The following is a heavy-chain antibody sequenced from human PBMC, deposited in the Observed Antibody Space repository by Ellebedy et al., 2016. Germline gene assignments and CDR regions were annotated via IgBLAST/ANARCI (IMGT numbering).Heavy chain of an antibody. D-gene: IGHD2-2*01. J-gene: IGHJ3*02. CDR3: ARVDQLSRLHDGFDI. CDR2: ISGSGATT. V-gene: IGHV3-11*01. Sequence: GESLKISXAASGFTFSDYYMSWIRQAPGKGLEWVSYISGSGATTLYADSVKGRFTISRDNAKNSLFLQMNSLRAEDTAVYYCARVDQLSRLHDGFDIWGQGTMVTVSS. CDR1: GFTFSDYY.